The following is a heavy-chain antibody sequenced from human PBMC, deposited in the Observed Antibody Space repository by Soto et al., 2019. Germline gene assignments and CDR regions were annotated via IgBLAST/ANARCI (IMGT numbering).Heavy chain of an antibody. D-gene: IGHD1-26*01. V-gene: IGHV1-3*01. CDR2: INAGNGNT. Sequence: QVQLVQSGAEVKKPGASVKVSCKASGYTFTSYAMNWVRQAPGQRLEWMGWINAGNGNTKYSQKFQGRVTITRDTSASTAYMELSSLRSEDTAVHYCARSVGAALSDYWGQGTLVTVSS. CDR1: GYTFTSYA. CDR3: ARSVGAALSDY. J-gene: IGHJ4*02.